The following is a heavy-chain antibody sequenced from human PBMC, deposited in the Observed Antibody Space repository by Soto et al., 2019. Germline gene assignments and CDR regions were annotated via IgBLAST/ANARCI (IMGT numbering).Heavy chain of an antibody. CDR2: ISGSGGDT. V-gene: IGHV3-23*01. D-gene: IGHD5-12*01. CDR3: AGPGYSSQEW. Sequence: EVQLLESGGGLVQPGGSLRLSCAASGFTFISFALSWVRQAPGKGLQWVSAISGSGGDTDYAYSVKARFTISRDNSKNTLVLQMNSLRAEDTAAYYGAGPGYSSQEWWGQGTLVTVSP. J-gene: IGHJ4*02. CDR1: GFTFISFA.